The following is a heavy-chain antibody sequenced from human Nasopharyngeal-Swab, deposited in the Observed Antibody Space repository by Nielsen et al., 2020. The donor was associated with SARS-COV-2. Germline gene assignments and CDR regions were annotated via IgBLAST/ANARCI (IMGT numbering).Heavy chain of an antibody. CDR2: ISGSGGST. CDR3: AKEGSRTTVITIYWYFDL. J-gene: IGHJ2*01. V-gene: IGHV3-23*01. Sequence: GGSLRLSCAASGFTFSSYAMSWVRQAPGKGLEWVSAISGSGGSTYYADSVKGRCTISRDNSKNTPYLQMNSLRAEDTAVYYCAKEGSRTTVITIYWYFDLWGRGTLVTVSS. CDR1: GFTFSSYA. D-gene: IGHD2/OR15-2a*01.